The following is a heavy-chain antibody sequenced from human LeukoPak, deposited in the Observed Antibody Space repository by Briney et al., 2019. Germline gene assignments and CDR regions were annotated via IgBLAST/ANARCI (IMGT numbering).Heavy chain of an antibody. CDR3: ARELLLWFGESLKTNWFDP. V-gene: IGHV3-48*01. CDR2: ISSSSSTI. J-gene: IGHJ5*02. CDR1: GFTFSSYS. Sequence: GGSLRLSCAASGFTFSSYSMNWVRQAPGKGLEWVSYISSSSSTIYYADSVKGRFTTSRDNAKNSLYLQMNSLRAEDTAVYYCARELLLWFGESLKTNWFDPWGQGTPVTVSS. D-gene: IGHD3-10*01.